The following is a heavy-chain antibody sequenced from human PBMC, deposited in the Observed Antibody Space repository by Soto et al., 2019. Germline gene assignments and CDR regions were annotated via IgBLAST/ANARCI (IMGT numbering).Heavy chain of an antibody. CDR3: VKDESINWYSGHFRH. CDR1: VFTFDDYA. CDR2: INWNSGSI. Sequence: ALGVGCASSVFTFDDYAMHWVRQVPGKGLEWVSGINWNSGSIGYGDSVKGRFAISRDNAKNSLHLQMNSLSAEDTAFYYCVKDESINWYSGHFRHWGQGTMVTVSS. D-gene: IGHD6-13*01. V-gene: IGHV3-9*01. J-gene: IGHJ1*01.